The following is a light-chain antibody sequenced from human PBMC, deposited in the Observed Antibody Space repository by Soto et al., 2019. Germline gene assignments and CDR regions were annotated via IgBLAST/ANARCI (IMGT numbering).Light chain of an antibody. CDR3: SSYAGSNLWV. CDR2: EVS. V-gene: IGLV2-8*01. Sequence: QSALTQSPSASGSPGQSVTISCTGTSSDVGNYKYVSWYQQHPGKAPKLMIYEVSKRPSGVPDRFSGSKSGNTASLTVSGLQVEDESDYYSSSYAGSNLWVFGGGTKLTVL. CDR1: SSDVGNYKY. J-gene: IGLJ3*02.